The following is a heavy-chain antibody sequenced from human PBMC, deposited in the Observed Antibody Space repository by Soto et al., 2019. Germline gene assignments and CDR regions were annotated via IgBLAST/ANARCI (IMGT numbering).Heavy chain of an antibody. J-gene: IGHJ4*02. Sequence: PGGSLRLSCAASGFSFSNYGMSWVRQAPGKGLEWVSAISESGGSTYYAGSVKGRFTLSRDNSKNTLYLQLNSLRPDDTAVHYCARRSYCSSSSCDKFFDNWGQGTLVTVAS. CDR2: ISESGGST. CDR3: ARRSYCSSSSCDKFFDN. V-gene: IGHV3-23*01. D-gene: IGHD2-2*02. CDR1: GFSFSNYG.